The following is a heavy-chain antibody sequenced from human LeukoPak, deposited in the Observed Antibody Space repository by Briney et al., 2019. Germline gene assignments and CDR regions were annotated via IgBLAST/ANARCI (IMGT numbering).Heavy chain of an antibody. D-gene: IGHD3-10*01. CDR3: ARRIARPLNYGSGKGFDP. J-gene: IGHJ5*02. Sequence: SETLSLTCTVSGGSISSSSYYWGWIRQPPGKGLEWIGSIYYSGSTYYNPSLKSRVTISVDTSKNQFSLKLSSVTAADTAVYYCARRIARPLNYGSGKGFDPWGQGTLVTVSS. CDR2: IYYSGST. CDR1: GGSISSSSYY. V-gene: IGHV4-39*01.